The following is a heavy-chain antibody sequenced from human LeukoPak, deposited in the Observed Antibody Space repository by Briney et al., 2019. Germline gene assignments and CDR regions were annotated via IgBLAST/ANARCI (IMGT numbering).Heavy chain of an antibody. CDR2: ISWNSGSI. Sequence: GRSLRLSCAASGFTFDDYAMHWVRQAPGKGLEWVSGISWNSGSIGYADSVKGRFTISRDNAKNSLYLQMNSLRVEDTALYYCVKDVDYSESSSYLGAFDIWAKGQWSPSLQ. J-gene: IGHJ3*02. D-gene: IGHD3-22*01. CDR3: VKDVDYSESSSYLGAFDI. CDR1: GFTFDDYA. V-gene: IGHV3-9*01.